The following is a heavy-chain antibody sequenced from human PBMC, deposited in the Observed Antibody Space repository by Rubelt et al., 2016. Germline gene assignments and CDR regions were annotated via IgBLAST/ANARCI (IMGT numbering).Heavy chain of an antibody. V-gene: IGHV3-66*01. CDR2: IYSGGST. CDR1: GFTVSSNY. CDR3: ARNWGFDY. Sequence: EVQLVESGGGLVQPGGSLRLSCAASGFTVSSNYMSWVRQAPGKGLEWVSVIYSGGSTYYADSVKGRFTNSRDNSKSRLYLQMNSLRAEDTAVYYCARNWGFDYWGQGTLVTVSS. D-gene: IGHD7-27*01. J-gene: IGHJ4*02.